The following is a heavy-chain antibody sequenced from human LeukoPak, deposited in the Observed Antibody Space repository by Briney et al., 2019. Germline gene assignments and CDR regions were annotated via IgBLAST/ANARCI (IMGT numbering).Heavy chain of an antibody. CDR3: ARDHSSSSEDY. J-gene: IGHJ4*02. V-gene: IGHV4-59*12. CDR1: RLTFSTSW. CDR2: IYYSGST. D-gene: IGHD6-13*01. Sequence: GSLRLSCEASRLTFSTSWMSWIRQPPGKGLEWIGYIYYSGSTNYNPSLKSRVTISVDTSKNQFSLKLNSVTAADTAVYYCARDHSSSSEDYWGQGTLVAVSS.